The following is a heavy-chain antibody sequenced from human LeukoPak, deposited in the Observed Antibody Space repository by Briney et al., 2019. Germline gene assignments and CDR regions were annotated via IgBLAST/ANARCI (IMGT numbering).Heavy chain of an antibody. CDR2: IYYSGNT. D-gene: IGHD3-10*01. CDR1: GGSISSYY. CDR3: ARDRGPFGY. V-gene: IGHV4-59*01. J-gene: IGHJ4*02. Sequence: SETLSLTCTVSGGSISSYYWSWIRQPPGQELEWIAYIYYSGNTNYNPSLQSRVTISVDTSKNQFSLKLSSVSAADTAVYYCARDRGPFGYWGQGTLVTVSS.